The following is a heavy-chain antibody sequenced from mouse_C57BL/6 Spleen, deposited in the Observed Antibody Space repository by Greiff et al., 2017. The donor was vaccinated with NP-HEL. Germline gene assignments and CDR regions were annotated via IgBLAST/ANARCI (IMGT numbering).Heavy chain of an antibody. CDR1: GYAFSSSW. D-gene: IGHD1-1*02. V-gene: IGHV1-82*01. J-gene: IGHJ3*01. CDR3: AREGNYGPFAY. Sequence: QVQLQQSGPELVKPGASVKISCKASGYAFSSSWMNWVKQRPGKGLEWIGRIYPGDGDTNYNGKFKGKATLTADKSSSTAYMQLSRLTSEDSAVYFCAREGNYGPFAYWGQGTLVTVSA. CDR2: IYPGDGDT.